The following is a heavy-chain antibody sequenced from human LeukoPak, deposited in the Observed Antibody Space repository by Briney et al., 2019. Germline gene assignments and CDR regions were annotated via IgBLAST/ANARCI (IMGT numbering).Heavy chain of an antibody. D-gene: IGHD2-15*01. J-gene: IGHJ4*02. CDR3: AKRIVVVVAATYY. V-gene: IGHV3-30*02. CDR2: IRYDGSNK. CDR1: GFTFSSYG. Sequence: PGGSLRLSCAASGFTFSSYGMHWVRQAPGKGLEWVAFIRYDGSNKYYADSVKGRFTISRDNSKNTLYLRMNSLRAEDTAIYYCAKRIVVVVAATYYWGQGTLVSVS.